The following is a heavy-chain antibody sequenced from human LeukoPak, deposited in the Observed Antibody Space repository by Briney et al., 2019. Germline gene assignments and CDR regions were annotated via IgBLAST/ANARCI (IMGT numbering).Heavy chain of an antibody. V-gene: IGHV3-21*01. J-gene: IGHJ5*02. Sequence: GGSLRLSCAASGFTFSSYSMNWVRQAPGKGLEWVSSISSSSSYIYYADSVKGRFTISRDNAKNSLYLQMNSLRAEDTAVYYCARDLVRFGENPRFDPWGQGTLVTVSS. CDR2: ISSSSSYI. D-gene: IGHD3-10*01. CDR3: ARDLVRFGENPRFDP. CDR1: GFTFSSYS.